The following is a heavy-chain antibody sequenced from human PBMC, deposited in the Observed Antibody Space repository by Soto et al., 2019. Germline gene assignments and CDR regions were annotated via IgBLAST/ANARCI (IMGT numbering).Heavy chain of an antibody. CDR2: ISASGDIT. CDR1: GFTFSTYA. J-gene: IGHJ4*02. Sequence: EVQMLESGGGLVQPGGSLTVSCAASGFTFSTYAMSWVRQAPGKGLEWVSSISASGDITYYADSVKGRFTVSRDNSKNTLSLQMNSLRVEDTAIYYCAKGRMDNGSYRPAFDYWGQGTLVTVSS. V-gene: IGHV3-23*01. D-gene: IGHD1-26*01. CDR3: AKGRMDNGSYRPAFDY.